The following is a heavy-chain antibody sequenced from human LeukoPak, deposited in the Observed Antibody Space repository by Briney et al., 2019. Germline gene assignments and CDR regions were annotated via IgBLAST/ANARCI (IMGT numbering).Heavy chain of an antibody. D-gene: IGHD1-26*01. CDR3: ARALGATSDF. V-gene: IGHV3-48*01. CDR2: ISSSSSTI. J-gene: IGHJ4*02. CDR1: GFTFSTYS. Sequence: PGGSLRLSCAASGFTFSTYSMNWVRQALGKGLEWVSYISSSSSTIYYADSVKGRFTISRDNAKNSLYLQMNSLRAEDTAVYYCARALGATSDFWGQGTLVIVSS.